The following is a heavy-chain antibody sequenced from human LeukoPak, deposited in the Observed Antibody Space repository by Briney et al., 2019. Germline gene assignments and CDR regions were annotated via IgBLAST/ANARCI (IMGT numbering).Heavy chain of an antibody. CDR3: ARDTRRSYYYMDV. CDR2: LYYSGST. Sequence: PSETLSLTCTVSGDSISSHYWSWIRQPPGKGLEWIGYLYYSGSTKYNPSLKSRVTISVDTSKNQFSLKLSSVTAADTAVYYCARDTRRSYYYMDVWGKGTTVTVS. J-gene: IGHJ6*03. V-gene: IGHV4-59*11. CDR1: GDSISSHY. D-gene: IGHD1-14*01.